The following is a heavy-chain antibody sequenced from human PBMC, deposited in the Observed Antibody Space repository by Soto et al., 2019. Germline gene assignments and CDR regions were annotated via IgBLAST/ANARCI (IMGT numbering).Heavy chain of an antibody. Sequence: GGSLRLSCAASGFTFRNHWMSWVRQAPGKGLEWVAHIMPDGSEKYCVDSVKVRFTISRDNAKNSLYLQMNSLRAEETAVYYCARDRGYKAFDIWGQGTMVTVSS. J-gene: IGHJ3*02. CDR1: GFTFRNHW. CDR3: ARDRGYKAFDI. D-gene: IGHD5-18*01. V-gene: IGHV3-7*01. CDR2: IMPDGSEK.